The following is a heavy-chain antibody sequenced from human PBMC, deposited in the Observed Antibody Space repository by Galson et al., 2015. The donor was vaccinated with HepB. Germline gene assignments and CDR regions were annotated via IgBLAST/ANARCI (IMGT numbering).Heavy chain of an antibody. J-gene: IGHJ4*02. CDR3: ARSLGIGIGF. CDR2: IWHDGGKK. Sequence: SLRLSCAASGFTFKNFGMHWVRQAPGKGLEWVAVIWHDGGKKYYGDSVKGRFTVSRDNHENTLSLQMNSLRVEDTATYFCARSLGIGIGFWGQGSLVIVSS. V-gene: IGHV3-33*08. CDR1: GFTFKNFG. D-gene: IGHD2-21*01.